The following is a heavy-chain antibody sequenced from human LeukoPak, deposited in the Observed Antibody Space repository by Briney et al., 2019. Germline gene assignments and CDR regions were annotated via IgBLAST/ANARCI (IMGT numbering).Heavy chain of an antibody. V-gene: IGHV4-34*01. J-gene: IGHJ5*02. CDR3: ARGLYDFWSGYYSNWFDP. CDR2: INHSGST. Sequence: SETPSLTCAVYGESFSGYYWSWIRQPPGKGLEWIGEINHSGSTNYNPSLKSRVTISVDTSKNQFSLKLSSVTAADTAVYYCARGLYDFWSGYYSNWFDPWGQGTLVTVSS. CDR1: GESFSGYY. D-gene: IGHD3-3*01.